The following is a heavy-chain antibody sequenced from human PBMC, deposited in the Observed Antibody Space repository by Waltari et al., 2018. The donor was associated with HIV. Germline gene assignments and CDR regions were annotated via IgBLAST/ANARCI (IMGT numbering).Heavy chain of an antibody. J-gene: IGHJ5*02. CDR2: IFSDGDS. CDR1: GDVSGAY. CDR3: ARIRGTGWFMFDP. D-gene: IGHD6-19*01. V-gene: IGHV4-39*01. Sequence: QLQLQESGPGLVKPSQTLSLTCTVSGDVSGAYWGWVRQPPGEGLQWIGSIFSDGDSYYNPSLGSRATISLDTSKREIYLNLISVTAADTAVYYCARIRGTGWFMFDPWGQGTLVTVSS.